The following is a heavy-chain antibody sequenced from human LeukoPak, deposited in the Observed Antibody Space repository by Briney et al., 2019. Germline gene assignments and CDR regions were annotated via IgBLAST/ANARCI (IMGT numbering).Heavy chain of an antibody. CDR3: ARGISAKGKYYYYSYMDV. D-gene: IGHD1-26*01. V-gene: IGHV4-34*01. CDR1: GGSFSGYY. Sequence: PSETLSLTCAVYGGSFSGYYWSWIRQPPGKGLEWIGEINHSGSTNYNPSLKSRVTISVDTSKNQFSLKLSSVTAADTAVYYCARGISAKGKYYYYSYMDVWGKGTTVTVSS. J-gene: IGHJ6*03. CDR2: INHSGST.